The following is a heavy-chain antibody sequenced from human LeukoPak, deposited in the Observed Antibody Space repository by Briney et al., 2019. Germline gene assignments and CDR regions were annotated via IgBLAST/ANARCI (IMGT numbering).Heavy chain of an antibody. J-gene: IGHJ2*01. V-gene: IGHV4-59*01. CDR2: IYYSGST. Sequence: SETLSLTCTVSGGSISSYYWSWIRQPPGKGLEWIGYIYYSGSTNYNPSLKSRVTISVDTSKNQFSLKLSSVTAADTAVYYCARDTVTTSNWYFDLWGRGTLVTVSS. D-gene: IGHD4-11*01. CDR1: GGSISSYY. CDR3: ARDTVTTSNWYFDL.